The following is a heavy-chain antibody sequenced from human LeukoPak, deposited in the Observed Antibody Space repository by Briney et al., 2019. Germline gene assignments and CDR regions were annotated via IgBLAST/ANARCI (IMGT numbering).Heavy chain of an antibody. CDR3: ASFPAARPGHAFDY. V-gene: IGHV4-34*01. J-gene: IGHJ4*02. CDR2: INHSGST. Sequence: SETPSLTCAVYGGSFSGYYWSWIRQPPGKGLEWIGEINHSGSTNYNPSLKSRVTISVDTSKNQFSLKLSSVTAADTAVYYCASFPAARPGHAFDYWGQGTLVTVSS. D-gene: IGHD6-6*01. CDR1: GGSFSGYY.